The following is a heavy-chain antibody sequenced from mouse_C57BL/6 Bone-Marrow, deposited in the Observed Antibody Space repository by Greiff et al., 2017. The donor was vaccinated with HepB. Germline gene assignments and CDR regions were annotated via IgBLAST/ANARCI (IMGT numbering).Heavy chain of an antibody. Sequence: QVHVKQPGAELVKPGASVKMSCKASGYTFTSYWITWVKQRPGQGLEWIGDIYPGSGSTNYNEKFKSKATLTVDTSSSTAYMQLSSLTSEDSAVYYCARGTYYSNCGYWYFDVWGTGTTVTVSS. J-gene: IGHJ1*03. CDR1: GYTFTSYW. CDR2: IYPGSGST. CDR3: ARGTYYSNCGYWYFDV. D-gene: IGHD2-5*01. V-gene: IGHV1-55*01.